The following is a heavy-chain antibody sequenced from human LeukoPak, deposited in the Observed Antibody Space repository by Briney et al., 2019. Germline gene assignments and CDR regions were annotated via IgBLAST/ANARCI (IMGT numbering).Heavy chain of an antibody. CDR2: IYYSGST. J-gene: IGHJ4*02. Sequence: SETLSLTCTVSGGSISRSSYYWGWIRQPPGKGLEWIGSIYYSGSTYYNPSLKSRVTISVDTSKNQFSLKLSSVTAADTAVYYCASRSALIAVAGRRTYYFDYWGQGTLVTVSS. CDR3: ASRSALIAVAGRRTYYFDY. D-gene: IGHD6-19*01. V-gene: IGHV4-39*01. CDR1: GGSISRSSYY.